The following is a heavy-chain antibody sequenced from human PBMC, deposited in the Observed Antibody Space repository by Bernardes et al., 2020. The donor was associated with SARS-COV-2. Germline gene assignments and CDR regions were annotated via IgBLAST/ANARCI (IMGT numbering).Heavy chain of an antibody. J-gene: IGHJ4*02. CDR1: GFTFSTFC. D-gene: IGHD6-6*01. CDR3: ARIYSTSSFDFDY. Sequence: GGSLRLSCAASGFTFSTFCMTWVRQAPGKGLEWVANINQDGSETFYVDSVKGRFTISRDNAKNSLFMEMNTLRDEDTAVYYCARIYSTSSFDFDYWGQGTLVTVSS. CDR2: INQDGSET. V-gene: IGHV3-7*01.